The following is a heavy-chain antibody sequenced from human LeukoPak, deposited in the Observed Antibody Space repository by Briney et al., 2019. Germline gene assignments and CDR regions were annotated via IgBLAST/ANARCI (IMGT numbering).Heavy chain of an antibody. V-gene: IGHV4-39*07. J-gene: IGHJ4*02. CDR3: ARDSSVTTVTLYYFDY. CDR2: IYYSGST. CDR1: GGSISSSSYY. Sequence: SETLSLTCTVSGGSISSSSYYWGWIRQPPGKGLEWIGSIYYSGSTYYNPSPKSRVTISVDTSKNQFSLKLSSVTAADTAVYYCARDSSVTTVTLYYFDYWGQGTLVTVSS. D-gene: IGHD4-17*01.